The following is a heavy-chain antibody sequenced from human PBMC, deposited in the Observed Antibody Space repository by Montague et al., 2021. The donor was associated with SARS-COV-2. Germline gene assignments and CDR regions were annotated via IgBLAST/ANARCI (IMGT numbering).Heavy chain of an antibody. CDR1: GGSFGGYY. CDR3: ARGAGYSSSWYLAFEI. V-gene: IGHV4-34*01. CDR2: IRHYGSP. J-gene: IGHJ3*02. Sequence: SETLSLTCVVYGGSFGGYYWTWIRQTPGKGLEWIGEIRHYGSPNYNPSVNPSLKSRVTMSIDTSKNQFSLRLTSVSAADTAVYYCARGAGYSSSWYLAFEIWGQGTMVTVSS. D-gene: IGHD6-13*01.